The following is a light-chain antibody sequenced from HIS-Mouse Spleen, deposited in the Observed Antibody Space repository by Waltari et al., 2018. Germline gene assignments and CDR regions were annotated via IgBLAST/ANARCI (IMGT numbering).Light chain of an antibody. CDR3: CSYAGSSTFEV. J-gene: IGLJ2*01. CDR1: SSDAGRYTL. CDR2: EGS. Sequence: QSVLTQPASVSGSPGQSITISCTGTSSDAGRYTLVSWYQQHPGKAPKLMIYEGSKRPSGVSNRFSGSKSGNTASLTISGLQAEDEADYYCCSYAGSSTFEVFGGGTKLTVL. V-gene: IGLV2-23*03.